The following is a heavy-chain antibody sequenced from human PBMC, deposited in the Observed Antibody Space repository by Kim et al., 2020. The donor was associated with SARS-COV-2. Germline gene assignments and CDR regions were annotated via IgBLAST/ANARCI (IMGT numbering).Heavy chain of an antibody. V-gene: IGHV1-46*01. CDR1: GYTFTSYY. CDR3: ARDRRRDNWNDNYYYYMDV. CDR2: INPIGGST. J-gene: IGHJ6*03. Sequence: ASVKVSCKASGYTFTSYYMHWVRQAPGQGLEWMGIINPIGGSTSYAQKFQGRVTMTRDTSTSTVYMELSSLRSEDTAVYYCARDRRRDNWNDNYYYYMDVWGKGTTVTVSS. D-gene: IGHD1-1*01.